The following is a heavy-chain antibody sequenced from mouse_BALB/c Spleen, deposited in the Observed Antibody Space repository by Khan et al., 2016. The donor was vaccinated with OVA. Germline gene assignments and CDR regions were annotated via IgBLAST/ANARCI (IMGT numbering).Heavy chain of an antibody. CDR3: ARSVTITTVVATDFDC. J-gene: IGHJ2*01. Sequence: EVQLQESGPGLVKPSQSLSLTCTVTGSSITSDCAWNWIRQFPGNKLEWMGYISYSGRTSYNPSLKSRISITRDTSKNQFFLQLNSVTTEDTATYYCARSVTITTVVATDFDCWGQGTTLTVSS. CDR1: GSSITSDCA. CDR2: ISYSGRT. D-gene: IGHD1-1*01. V-gene: IGHV3-2*02.